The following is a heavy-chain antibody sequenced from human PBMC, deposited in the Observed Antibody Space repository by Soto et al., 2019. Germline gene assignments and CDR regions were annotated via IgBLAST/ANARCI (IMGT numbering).Heavy chain of an antibody. J-gene: IGHJ5*02. CDR1: GVTFSVTW. V-gene: IGHV3-7*04. CDR3: GMGDGFLTNR. CDR2: IKGDGSEK. D-gene: IGHD3-9*01. Sequence: EVQLVESGGDLVQPGGSLRLSCAASGVTFSVTWMTWVRQAPGKGLEWVATIKGDGSEKHYVDSVKGRFTISRDNDKNSVYLQMNGLRVDDTAVYYCGMGDGFLTNRWGQGTLVTVSS.